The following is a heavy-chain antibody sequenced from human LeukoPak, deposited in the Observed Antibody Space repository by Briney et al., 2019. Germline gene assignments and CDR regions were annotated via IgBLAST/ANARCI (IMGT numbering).Heavy chain of an antibody. CDR3: ARDLYRIVVVPHYFDY. V-gene: IGHV3-23*01. D-gene: IGHD3-22*01. Sequence: PGGSLRLSCAASGFTFSSYAMSWVRQAPGKGLEWVSAISSGGSSTYYADSVKGRFTISRDTSKNTLYLQMNSLRAEDTAVYYCARDLYRIVVVPHYFDYWGQGTLVTVSS. J-gene: IGHJ4*02. CDR2: ISSGGSST. CDR1: GFTFSSYA.